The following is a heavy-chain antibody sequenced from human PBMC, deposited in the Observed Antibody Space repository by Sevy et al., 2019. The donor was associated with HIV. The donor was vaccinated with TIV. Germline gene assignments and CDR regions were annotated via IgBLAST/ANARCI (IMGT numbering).Heavy chain of an antibody. J-gene: IGHJ6*02. Sequence: SETLSLTCTVSGGSVSSYFWSWIRQPPGKGLEWIGYIYYSGSTDYKPSPKSRVTISRDTSKNQFSLKLSSVTAADTAVYYCARESPYIAAAGKYYYYNGMDVWGQGTTVTVSS. CDR3: ARESPYIAAAGKYYYYNGMDV. CDR1: GGSVSSYF. V-gene: IGHV4-59*02. D-gene: IGHD6-13*01. CDR2: IYYSGST.